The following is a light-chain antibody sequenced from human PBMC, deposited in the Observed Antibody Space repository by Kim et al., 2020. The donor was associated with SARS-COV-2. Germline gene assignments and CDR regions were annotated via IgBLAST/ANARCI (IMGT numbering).Light chain of an antibody. CDR1: SSDVGGYNY. CDR2: DVS. Sequence: QSITISCTGTSSDVGGYNYVSWYQQHPGKAPKLMIYDVSNRPSGVSNRFSGSKSGNTASLTISGLQAEDEADYYCSSYTSSSIRYVFGTGTKVTVL. V-gene: IGLV2-14*03. CDR3: SSYTSSSIRYV. J-gene: IGLJ1*01.